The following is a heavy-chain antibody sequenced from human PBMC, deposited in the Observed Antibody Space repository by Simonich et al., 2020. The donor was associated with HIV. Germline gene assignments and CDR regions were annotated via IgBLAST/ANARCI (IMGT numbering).Heavy chain of an antibody. CDR1: GFTVSSYS. CDR3: ARDFDDSGSYADAFDI. J-gene: IGHJ3*02. V-gene: IGHV3-21*01. Sequence: EVQLVESGGGLVKPGGSLRLSCAASGFTVSSYSMNWVRQAPGKGLEWVSDMSVERSYIYYADSVKGRFTISRDNAKNSLYLQRNSLRAEDTAVYYCARDFDDSGSYADAFDIWGQGTMVTVSS. D-gene: IGHD1-26*01. CDR2: MSVERSYI.